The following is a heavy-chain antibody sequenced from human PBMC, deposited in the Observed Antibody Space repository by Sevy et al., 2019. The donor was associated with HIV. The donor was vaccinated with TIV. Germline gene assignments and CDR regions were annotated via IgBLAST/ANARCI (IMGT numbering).Heavy chain of an antibody. D-gene: IGHD3-22*01. V-gene: IGHV4-59*01. CDR2: MSNSGST. CDR3: ARYYYDSSGPESWFDL. Sequence: SETLSLTCTVSGASISNYFWTWIRQPLGKGLEWIGYMSNSGSTNYNPSLKSRVTMSVDTSKSQFSLKLTSVTAADTAFYYCARYYYDSSGPESWFDLWGQGILVTVSS. CDR1: GASISNYF. J-gene: IGHJ5*01.